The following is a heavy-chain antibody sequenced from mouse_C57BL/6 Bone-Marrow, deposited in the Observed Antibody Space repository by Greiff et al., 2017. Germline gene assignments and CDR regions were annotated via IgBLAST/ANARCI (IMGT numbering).Heavy chain of an antibody. Sequence: QVQLQQSGAELVKPGASVKVSCKASGYTFTSYWMHWVKQRPGQGLEWIGRIYPSDSDTNYNQKFKGKATLTVDKSSSTAYMQLSSLTSEDSAVWDCAILRYAMDYWGQGTSVTVTS. CDR3: AILRYAMDY. V-gene: IGHV1-74*01. CDR1: GYTFTSYW. J-gene: IGHJ4*01. CDR2: IYPSDSDT.